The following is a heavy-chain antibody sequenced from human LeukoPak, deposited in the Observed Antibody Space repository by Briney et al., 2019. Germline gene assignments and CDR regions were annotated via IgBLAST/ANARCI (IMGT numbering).Heavy chain of an antibody. Sequence: PSQTLSLTCTVSGGSISRGSYYWSWIRQPAGKGLEWIGRIYTSGSTNYNPSLKSRVTISVDTSKNQFSLKLSSVTAADTAVYYCAIEYSSPSSFDYWGQGTLVTVSS. CDR2: IYTSGST. CDR3: AIEYSSPSSFDY. J-gene: IGHJ4*02. D-gene: IGHD6-6*01. V-gene: IGHV4-61*02. CDR1: GGSISRGSYY.